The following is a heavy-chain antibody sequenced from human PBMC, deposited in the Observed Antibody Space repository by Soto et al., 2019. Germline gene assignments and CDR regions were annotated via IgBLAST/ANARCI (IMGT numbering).Heavy chain of an antibody. CDR1: GFTFSDYY. CDR3: ARDFTVGFEPAY. Sequence: PGGSLRLSCAASGFTFSDYYMSWIRQAPGKGLEWVSYITSSGSTIYYADSVKGRFTISRDNAKNSLYLKMISPRADDTAVYCCARDFTVGFEPAYWGQGTLVTVSS. CDR2: ITSSGSTI. V-gene: IGHV3-11*01. D-gene: IGHD1-26*01. J-gene: IGHJ4*02.